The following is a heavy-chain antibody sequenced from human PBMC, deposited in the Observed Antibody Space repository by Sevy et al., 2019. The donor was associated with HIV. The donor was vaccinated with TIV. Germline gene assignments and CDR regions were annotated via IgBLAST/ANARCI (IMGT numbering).Heavy chain of an antibody. CDR2: IYWNDDK. CDR1: GFSLSTSGVG. V-gene: IGHV2-5*01. CDR3: AHRGPMEYFDY. D-gene: IGHD3-10*01. J-gene: IGHJ4*02. Sequence: SGPTLVNPTQTLTLTCTFSGFSLSTSGVGVGWIRQPPGKALEWLALIYWNDDKRYSPSLKSRLTITKVTSKNQVVLTMTNMDPVDTATYYCAHRGPMEYFDYWGQGTLVTVSS.